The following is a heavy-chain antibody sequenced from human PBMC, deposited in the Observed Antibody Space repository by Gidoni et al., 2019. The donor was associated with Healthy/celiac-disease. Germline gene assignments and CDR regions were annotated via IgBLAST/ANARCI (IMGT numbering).Heavy chain of an antibody. CDR1: GFTFSSYA. CDR2: ISGSGGSK. CDR3: AKPDLAVAGINGGDY. J-gene: IGHJ4*02. Sequence: EVQLLESGGGLVQPGGSLGLSCAASGFTFSSYAMSWVRQAPGKGREWVSAISGSGGSKYYADSVKGRFTISRDNSKNTLYLQMNSLRAEDTAVYYCAKPDLAVAGINGGDYWGQGTLVTVSS. V-gene: IGHV3-23*01. D-gene: IGHD6-19*01.